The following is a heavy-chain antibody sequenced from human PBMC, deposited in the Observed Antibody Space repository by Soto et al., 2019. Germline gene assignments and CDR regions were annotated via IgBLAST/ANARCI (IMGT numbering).Heavy chain of an antibody. CDR3: ATSYGSGYRAFDY. CDR1: GDTFSFYS. CDR2: VNPILSMS. J-gene: IGHJ4*02. V-gene: IGHV1-69*04. D-gene: IGHD3-10*01. Sequence: QVQLVQSGAEVKRPGSSVKVSCKASGDTFSFYSINWVRQAPGLGLEWMGRVNPILSMSNYAQRFQGRVTMTADKSTSTAYMELSGLRSADTAMYYCATSYGSGYRAFDYWGQGARVTVSS.